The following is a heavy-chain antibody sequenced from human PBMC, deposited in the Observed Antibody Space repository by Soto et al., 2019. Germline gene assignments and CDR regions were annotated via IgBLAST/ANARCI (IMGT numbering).Heavy chain of an antibody. CDR1: GGTFSSYT. J-gene: IGHJ6*02. V-gene: IGHV1-69*02. D-gene: IGHD2-21*02. Sequence: QVQLVQSGAEVKKPGSSVKVSCKASGGTFSSYTISWVRQAPGQGLEWMGRIIPILGIANYAQKFQGRVTITADKXXSXAXXELSSLRSEDTAVYYCARGYCGGDCFNDYYYGMDVWGQGTTVTVSS. CDR3: ARGYCGGDCFNDYYYGMDV. CDR2: IIPILGIA.